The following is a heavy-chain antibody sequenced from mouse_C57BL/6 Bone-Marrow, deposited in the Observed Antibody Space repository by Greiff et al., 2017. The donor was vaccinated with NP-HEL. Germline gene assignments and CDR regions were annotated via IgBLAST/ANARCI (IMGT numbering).Heavy chain of an antibody. CDR1: GFTFSSYG. V-gene: IGHV5-6*01. J-gene: IGHJ2*01. CDR3: ARQDYKVYFDY. CDR2: ISSGGSYT. D-gene: IGHD1-3*01. Sequence: EVKVVESGGDLVKPGGSLKLSCAASGFTFSSYGMSWVRQTPDKRLEWVATISSGGSYTYYPDSVKGRFTISRDNAKNTLYLQMSSLKSEDTAMYYCARQDYKVYFDYWGQGTTLTVSS.